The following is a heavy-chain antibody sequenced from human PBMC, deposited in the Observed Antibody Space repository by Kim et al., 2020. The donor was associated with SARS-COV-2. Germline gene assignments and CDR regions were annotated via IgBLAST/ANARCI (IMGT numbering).Heavy chain of an antibody. D-gene: IGHD3-10*01. CDR3: ARGEGTWFWELLNY. Sequence: ASVKVSCKASGYTFTNYAMNWVRQAPGQGLEWMGWINTNTGNPTYAQGFTGRFVFSLDTSVSTAYLQISSLKAEDTAVYYCARGEGTWFWELLNYWGQGTLVTVSS. V-gene: IGHV7-4-1*02. CDR1: GYTFTNYA. J-gene: IGHJ4*02. CDR2: INTNTGNP.